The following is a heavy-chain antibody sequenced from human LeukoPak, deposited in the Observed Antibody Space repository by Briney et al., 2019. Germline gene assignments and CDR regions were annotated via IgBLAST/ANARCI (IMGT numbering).Heavy chain of an antibody. Sequence: ASVKVSCKASGYTFTSYAMNWVRQAPGQGLEWMGWINTNTGNPTYAQGFTGRSVFSLDTSVSTAYLQISSLKAEDTAVYYCASSRDSYDISGYYSSFDYWGQGTLVTVSS. V-gene: IGHV7-4-1*02. J-gene: IGHJ4*02. D-gene: IGHD3-22*01. CDR1: GYTFTSYA. CDR3: ASSRDSYDISGYYSSFDY. CDR2: INTNTGNP.